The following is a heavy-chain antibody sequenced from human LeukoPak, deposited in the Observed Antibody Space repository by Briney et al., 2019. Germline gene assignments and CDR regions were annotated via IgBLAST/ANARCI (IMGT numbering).Heavy chain of an antibody. CDR2: IYYSGST. V-gene: IGHV4-59*01. CDR1: GGSISSSY. J-gene: IGHJ6*02. CDR3: ARDGNYYYGMDV. Sequence: SETLSLTCIVSGGSISSSYWSWIRQPPGKGLEWIGYIYYSGSTNYNPSLKSRVTISVDTSKNQFSLKLSSVTAADTAVYYCARDGNYYYGMDVWGQGTTVTVSS.